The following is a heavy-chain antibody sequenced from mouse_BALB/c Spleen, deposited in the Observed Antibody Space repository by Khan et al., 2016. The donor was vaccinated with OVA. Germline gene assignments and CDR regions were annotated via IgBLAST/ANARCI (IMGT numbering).Heavy chain of an antibody. CDR3: ARRTTGYTMDY. CDR1: GYTFTSNT. CDR2: INPRSGYT. D-gene: IGHD2-14*01. V-gene: IGHV1-4*01. Sequence: LPLPESGAELARPGASVRMSCKASGYTFTSNTMHWVKERPGQGLEWIGYINPRSGYTNYNQNFKDKATLTADKSSSTAYMQLSSLTSEESAVYYCARRTTGYTMDYGGQGTSVTVSS. J-gene: IGHJ4*01.